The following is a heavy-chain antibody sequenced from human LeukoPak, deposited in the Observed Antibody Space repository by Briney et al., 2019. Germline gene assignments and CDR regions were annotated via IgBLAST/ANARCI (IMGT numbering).Heavy chain of an antibody. CDR3: ARGGGWGNWNDAVDY. J-gene: IGHJ4*02. D-gene: IGHD1-1*01. V-gene: IGHV4-59*01. CDR2: IHNSGST. CDR1: GGSISSYY. Sequence: SETLSLTCTVSGGSISSYYWSWIRQTPGKGLEWIGYIHNSGSTKYNPSLKSPVSISVDTSKNQFSLKVNSVTAADTAVYYCARGGGWGNWNDAVDYWGQGTLVTVSS.